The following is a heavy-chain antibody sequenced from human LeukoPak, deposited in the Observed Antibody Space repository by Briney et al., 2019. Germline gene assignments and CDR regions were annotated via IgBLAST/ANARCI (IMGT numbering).Heavy chain of an antibody. CDR1: GFSFSNAW. J-gene: IGHJ4*02. V-gene: IGHV3-15*01. Sequence: GGSLKLSCSAPGFSFSNAWMSWVRQALGKGMEWVGRIKNKTDGGTADYAAPVKGRFTISRDDSKNTLYLQMNSLKTEDTAVYYCTTTGVWGNYRFDYWGQGTLVTVSS. CDR2: IKNKTDGGTA. CDR3: TTTGVWGNYRFDY. D-gene: IGHD3-16*02.